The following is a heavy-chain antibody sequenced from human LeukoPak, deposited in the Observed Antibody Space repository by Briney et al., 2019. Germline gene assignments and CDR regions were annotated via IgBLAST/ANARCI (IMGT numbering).Heavy chain of an antibody. CDR2: ISSSSSYT. Sequence: PGGSLRLSCAASGFTFSDYYMSWIRQAPGKGLEWVSYISSSSSYTNYADSVKGRFTISRGNAKNSLYLQMNSLRAEDTAVYYCARAVDGGYTIDYWGQGTLVTVSS. CDR1: GFTFSDYY. J-gene: IGHJ4*02. D-gene: IGHD4-17*01. V-gene: IGHV3-11*05. CDR3: ARAVDGGYTIDY.